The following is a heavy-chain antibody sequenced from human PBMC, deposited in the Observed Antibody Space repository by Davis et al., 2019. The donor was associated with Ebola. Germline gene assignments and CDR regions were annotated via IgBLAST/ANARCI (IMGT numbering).Heavy chain of an antibody. CDR2: VYSSGST. CDR3: ARQRRDGYSDFDY. J-gene: IGHJ4*02. D-gene: IGHD5-24*01. CDR1: GGSISSGGYS. Sequence: MPSETLSLTCAVSGGSISSGGYSWSWIRQPPGKRLGWTGFVYSSGSTYYNPSLESRLTMSVDTSKNQFSLKLRSVTAADAAVYYCARQRRDGYSDFDYWGLGTLVTVSS. V-gene: IGHV4-30-4*07.